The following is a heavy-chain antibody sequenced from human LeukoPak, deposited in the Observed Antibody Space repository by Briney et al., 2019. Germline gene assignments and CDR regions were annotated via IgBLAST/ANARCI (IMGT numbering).Heavy chain of an antibody. D-gene: IGHD2-2*01. CDR3: AKGPEVVVPASDFDY. Sequence: GGSLRLSCAASGFTFISYWMHWVRQAPGKGLVWVSRINEYGSSTDFADSVKGRFTISRDNAKNTLYLQMNSLRAEDTAVYYCAKGPEVVVPASDFDYWGQGTLVTVSS. V-gene: IGHV3-74*01. J-gene: IGHJ4*02. CDR2: INEYGSST. CDR1: GFTFISYW.